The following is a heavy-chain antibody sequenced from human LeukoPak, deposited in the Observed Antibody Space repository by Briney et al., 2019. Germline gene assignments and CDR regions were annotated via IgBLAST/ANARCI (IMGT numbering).Heavy chain of an antibody. D-gene: IGHD2-15*01. Sequence: ASVKVSCKASGYTFTGYYMHWVRQAPGQGLEWMGWINPNSGGTNYAQKFQGRVTMTRDTSISIAYMELSRLRSDDTAMYYCARGLGSLCSGGSCYYSGMDVWGQGTTVTVSS. V-gene: IGHV1-2*02. CDR1: GYTFTGYY. CDR2: INPNSGGT. J-gene: IGHJ6*02. CDR3: ARGLGSLCSGGSCYYSGMDV.